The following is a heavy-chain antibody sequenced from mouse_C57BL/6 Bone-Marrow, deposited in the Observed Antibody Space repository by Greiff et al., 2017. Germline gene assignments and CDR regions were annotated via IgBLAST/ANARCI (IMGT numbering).Heavy chain of an antibody. D-gene: IGHD1-1*01. J-gene: IGHJ1*03. CDR3: AAYYYGSRTRYFDV. V-gene: IGHV1-52*01. CDR1: GYTFTSYW. CDR2: IDPSDSET. Sequence: QVQLKQPGAELVRPGSSVKLSCKASGYTFTSYWMHWVKQRPIQGLEWIGNIDPSDSETHYNQKFKDKATLTVDKSSSTAYMQLSSLTSEDSAVYYCAAYYYGSRTRYFDVWGTGTTVTVSS.